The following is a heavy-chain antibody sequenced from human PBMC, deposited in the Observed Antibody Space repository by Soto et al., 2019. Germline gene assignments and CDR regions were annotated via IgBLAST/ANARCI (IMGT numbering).Heavy chain of an antibody. CDR1: GGSISSYY. CDR3: ARWVATNDYYYYGMDV. D-gene: IGHD5-12*01. CDR2: IYYSGST. Sequence: SETLSLSCTVSGGSISSYYWSWIRQPPGKGLEWIGYIYYSGSTNYNPSLKSRVTISVDTSKNQFSLKLSSVTAADTAVYYCARWVATNDYYYYGMDVWGQGTTVTVSS. J-gene: IGHJ6*02. V-gene: IGHV4-59*01.